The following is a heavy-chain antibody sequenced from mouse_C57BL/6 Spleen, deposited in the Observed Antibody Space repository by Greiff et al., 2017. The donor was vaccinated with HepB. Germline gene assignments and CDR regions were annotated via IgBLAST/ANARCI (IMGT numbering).Heavy chain of an antibody. Sequence: VQLQQSGPELVKPGASVKISCKASGYAFSSSWMNWVKQRPGKGLEWIGRIYPGDGDTNYNGTFKGKATLTADKSSSTAYMQLSSLTSEDSAVYFCARDYSNYVNWGQGTTLTVSS. CDR1: GYAFSSSW. CDR3: ARDYSNYVN. CDR2: IYPGDGDT. V-gene: IGHV1-82*01. J-gene: IGHJ2*01. D-gene: IGHD2-5*01.